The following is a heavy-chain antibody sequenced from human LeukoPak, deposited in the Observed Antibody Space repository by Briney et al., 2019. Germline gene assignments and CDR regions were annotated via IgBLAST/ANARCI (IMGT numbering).Heavy chain of an antibody. CDR2: IYYSGST. CDR1: GASVTTYY. Sequence: SETLSLTCTVSGASVTTYYWSWVRQPPGKGLEYIGYIYYSGSTSYNPSLESRVTMSVDTSKNQVSLSLNSVTAADTAVYYCARGGFRPETWGQGTLVTVSS. V-gene: IGHV4-59*02. D-gene: IGHD5-12*01. CDR3: ARGGFRPET. J-gene: IGHJ5*02.